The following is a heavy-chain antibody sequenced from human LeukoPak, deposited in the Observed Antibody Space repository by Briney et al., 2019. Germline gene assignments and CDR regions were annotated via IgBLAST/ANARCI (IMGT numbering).Heavy chain of an antibody. D-gene: IGHD3-10*01. CDR3: AKEVAFGAGAYDV. Sequence: GGSLRLSCAASGFAFNKYVIHWVRQAPGKGLEWVAIIWFDGSHEDYVDSVRGRLTISRDNSRNTMYLQMNSLRVEDTALYFCAKEVAFGAGAYDVWGQGTRVTVSS. CDR1: GFAFNKYV. V-gene: IGHV3-33*06. CDR2: IWFDGSHE. J-gene: IGHJ3*01.